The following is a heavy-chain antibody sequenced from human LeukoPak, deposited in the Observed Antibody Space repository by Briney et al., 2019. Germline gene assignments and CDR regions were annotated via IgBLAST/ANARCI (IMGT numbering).Heavy chain of an antibody. CDR1: GFTFSSYE. Sequence: GSLRLSCAASGFTFSSYEMNWVRQAPGKGLEWIGEINHSGSTNYNPSLKSRVTISVDTSMNQFSLKLNSVTAADTAVYYCARGNGYCSGDFCYSRPHFYWGQGTLVTVSS. D-gene: IGHD2-15*01. J-gene: IGHJ4*02. CDR2: INHSGST. CDR3: ARGNGYCSGDFCYSRPHFY. V-gene: IGHV4-34*01.